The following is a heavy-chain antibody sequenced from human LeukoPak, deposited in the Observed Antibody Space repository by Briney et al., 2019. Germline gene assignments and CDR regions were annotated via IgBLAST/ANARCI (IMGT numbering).Heavy chain of an antibody. D-gene: IGHD1-14*01. CDR1: GFTFSSYW. Sequence: GGSLRLSCAASGFTFSSYWMSWVRQAPGKGLEWVANIKQDGSEKYYVDSVKGRFTISRDNAKTSLYLQMNSLRAEDTAVYYCARDVLAAGATGTFDIWGQGTMVTVSS. CDR3: ARDVLAAGATGTFDI. V-gene: IGHV3-7*03. CDR2: IKQDGSEK. J-gene: IGHJ3*02.